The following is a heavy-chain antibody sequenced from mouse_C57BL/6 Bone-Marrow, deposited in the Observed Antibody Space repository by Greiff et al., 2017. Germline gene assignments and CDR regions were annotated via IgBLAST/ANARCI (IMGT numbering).Heavy chain of an antibody. D-gene: IGHD1-1*01. CDR1: GFNIKDYY. V-gene: IGHV14-2*01. CDR3: ARPITTVVATDWYFDI. Sequence: VQLQQSGAELVKPGASVKLSCTASGFNIKDYYMHWVKQRTEQGLEWIGRIDPEDGEKKYATKFQGKATITADTSSNTAYLQLSSLTSEDTAVYYCARPITTVVATDWYFDIWGTGTTVTVSS. J-gene: IGHJ1*03. CDR2: IDPEDGEK.